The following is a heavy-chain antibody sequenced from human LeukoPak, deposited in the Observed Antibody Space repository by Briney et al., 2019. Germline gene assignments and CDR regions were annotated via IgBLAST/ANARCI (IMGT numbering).Heavy chain of an antibody. D-gene: IGHD2-21*02. V-gene: IGHV4-30-2*01. CDR1: GVSISSGGYS. CDR3: ARDGDEGAAFDI. Sequence: PSETLSLTCAVSGVSISSGGYSWSWIRQPPGKGLEWIGYIYDRGSTNYNPSLQSRVTISVDTSKNQFSLKLSSVTAADTAVYYCARDGDEGAAFDIWGQGTMFTVSS. J-gene: IGHJ3*02. CDR2: IYDRGST.